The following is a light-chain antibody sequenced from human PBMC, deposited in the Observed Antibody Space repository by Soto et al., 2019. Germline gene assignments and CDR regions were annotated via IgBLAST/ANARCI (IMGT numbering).Light chain of an antibody. CDR2: EVS. J-gene: IGLJ3*02. CDR3: SSYTSSSTVWV. CDR1: SSDVGGYNY. Sequence: QSVLTQPASVAGSPGQSISISCTGTSSDVGGYNYVSWYQQHPGKAPKLMIYEVSNRPSGVSNRFSGSKSGNTAPLTISGLQAEDEADYYCSSYTSSSTVWVFGGGTQLTV. V-gene: IGLV2-14*01.